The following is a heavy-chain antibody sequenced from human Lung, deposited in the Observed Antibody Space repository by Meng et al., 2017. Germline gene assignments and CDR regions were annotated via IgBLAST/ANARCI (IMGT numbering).Heavy chain of an antibody. CDR1: GGSFSDYY. D-gene: IGHD4-11*01. CDR3: ARGPTTMAHDFDY. J-gene: IGHJ4*02. Sequence: QGHLQQWWSGLLKPWSTLSPTCVVSGGSFSDYYWSWIRQPPGKGLEWIGEINHSGSTNYNPSLESRATISVDTSQNNLSLKLSSVTAADSAVYYCARGPTTMAHDFDYWGQGTLVTVSS. CDR2: INHSGST. V-gene: IGHV4-34*01.